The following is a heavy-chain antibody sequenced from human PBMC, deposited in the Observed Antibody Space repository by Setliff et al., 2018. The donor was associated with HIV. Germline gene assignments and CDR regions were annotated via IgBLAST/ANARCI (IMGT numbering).Heavy chain of an antibody. CDR3: AKTPLLYHSDNYV. V-gene: IGHV1-69*13. J-gene: IGHJ4*02. CDR1: GGSFNDYV. Sequence: SVKVSCKASGGSFNDYVISWVRQAPGQGLEWMGGIKPVFGTPTYAQKFQGRVTITADESTSTAYMELSSLRSEDTAVYYCAKTPLLYHSDNYVWGQGTLVTVSS. CDR2: IKPVFGTP. D-gene: IGHD3-10*02.